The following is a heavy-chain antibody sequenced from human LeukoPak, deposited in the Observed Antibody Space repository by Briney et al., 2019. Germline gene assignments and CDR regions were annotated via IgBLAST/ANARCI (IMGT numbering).Heavy chain of an antibody. CDR2: ISYSGST. CDR1: GGSICSYY. Sequence: SETLSLTYTVSGGSICSYYWSWIRQPPGGGLEWIGYISYSGSTNYNPSLKSRVTISVDTSKIQFALKLSSVTAAYTAVYYCARHAGYSSGWSGDYFDYWGQGTLVTVSS. V-gene: IGHV4-59*08. J-gene: IGHJ4*02. D-gene: IGHD6-19*01. CDR3: ARHAGYSSGWSGDYFDY.